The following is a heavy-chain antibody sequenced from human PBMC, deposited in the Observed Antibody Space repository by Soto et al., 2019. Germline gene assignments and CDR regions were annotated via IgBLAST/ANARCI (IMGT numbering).Heavy chain of an antibody. CDR2: ITWNGGTT. CDR1: GFTFEHYG. V-gene: IGHV3-20*04. CDR3: ARGPDAFDL. Sequence: EQQLVEFRGTVVRPGGSQRLACVGSGFTFEHYGMTWVRQTPGKGPEWVAGITWNGGTTGYIDSVKGRFTIARDNAKNTLYLQMNSLRPDDTALYYCARGPDAFDLWGQGTRVTVSS. J-gene: IGHJ3*01.